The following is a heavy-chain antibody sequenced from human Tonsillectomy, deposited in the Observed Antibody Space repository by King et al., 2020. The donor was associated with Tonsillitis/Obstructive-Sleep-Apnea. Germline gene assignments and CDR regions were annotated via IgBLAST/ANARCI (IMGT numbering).Heavy chain of an antibody. J-gene: IGHJ4*02. D-gene: IGHD1-26*01. CDR3: ARDYAPGTLDW. Sequence: QLVQSGAEVKKPGASVQVSCKASGYSFTNYDISWVRQAPGEGLEWMGWISVYNGNTKYAQKLQGRVTMTRDTSTSTAYMELRSLRSDDTAVYYCARDYAPGTLDWWGLGTQVTVSS. CDR1: GYSFTNYD. V-gene: IGHV1-18*04. CDR2: ISVYNGNT.